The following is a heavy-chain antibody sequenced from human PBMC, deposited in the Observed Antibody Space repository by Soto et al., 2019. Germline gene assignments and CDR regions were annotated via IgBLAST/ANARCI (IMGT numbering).Heavy chain of an antibody. V-gene: IGHV4-39*01. Sequence: PSETLSLTCAVSGASISRTGFHWGWIRQPPGQGLEWIGSIYEAATTFYNSSLKSRVTISADTSNNHFSLKLSSVTAADTAVYYCARRGSGHTFDYWGQGNLVTVSS. D-gene: IGHD3-10*01. CDR2: IYEAATT. CDR1: GASISRTGFH. CDR3: ARRGSGHTFDY. J-gene: IGHJ4*02.